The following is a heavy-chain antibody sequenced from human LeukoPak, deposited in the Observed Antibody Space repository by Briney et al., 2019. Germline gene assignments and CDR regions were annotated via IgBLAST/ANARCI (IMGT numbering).Heavy chain of an antibody. D-gene: IGHD3-10*01. Sequence: GGSLRLSCAASDFTFSSYWMSWVRQAPGKGLEWVANIKQVGSEKYYVDSVKGRFTISRDNAKNSLYLQMNSLRAEDTAVYYCARVHGSGSYSGQYMDVWGKGTTVTIPS. V-gene: IGHV3-7*01. J-gene: IGHJ6*03. CDR2: IKQVGSEK. CDR1: DFTFSSYW. CDR3: ARVHGSGSYSGQYMDV.